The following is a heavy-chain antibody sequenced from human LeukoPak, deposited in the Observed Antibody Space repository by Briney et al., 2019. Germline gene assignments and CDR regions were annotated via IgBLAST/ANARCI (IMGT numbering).Heavy chain of an antibody. J-gene: IGHJ6*03. CDR1: GFTFTTYS. V-gene: IGHV3-21*01. CDR3: ARAGVAAAGNAFYYYYYYMDV. D-gene: IGHD6-13*01. CDR2: ISSGSSAI. Sequence: PGGSLRLSCEASGFTFTTYSMTWVRQAPGKGLEWVSIISSGSSAIFSADALKGRFTISRDDAKNLLYLDMNSLRAEDTAVYYCARAGVAAAGNAFYYYYYYMDVWGNGTTVTVSS.